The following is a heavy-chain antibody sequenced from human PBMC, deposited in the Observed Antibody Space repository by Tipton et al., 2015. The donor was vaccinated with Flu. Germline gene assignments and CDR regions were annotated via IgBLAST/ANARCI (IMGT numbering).Heavy chain of an antibody. CDR1: GGSISSYY. Sequence: TLSLTCTVSGGSISSYYWSWIRQPAGKGLEWIGRIYTSGSTNYNPSLKSRVTMSVDTSKNQFSLKLSSVTAADTAVYYCARDQDCSSTSCYTGQGAFDIWGQGTMVTVSS. CDR3: ARDQDCSSTSCYTGQGAFDI. CDR2: IYTSGST. D-gene: IGHD2-2*02. V-gene: IGHV4-4*07. J-gene: IGHJ3*02.